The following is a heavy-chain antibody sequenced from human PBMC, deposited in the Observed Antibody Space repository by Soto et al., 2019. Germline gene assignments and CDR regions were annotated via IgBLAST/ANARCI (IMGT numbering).Heavy chain of an antibody. CDR1: GGSISSSSYY. V-gene: IGHV4-39*01. D-gene: IGHD3-9*01. CDR2: IYYSGST. Sequence: QLQLQESCPGLVKPSETLSLTCTVSGGSISSSSYYWGWIRQPPGKGLEWIVRIYYSGSTYYNPSLKSRVTISVDTSKNQFSLKLSSVTAADTAVYYCAASHYDILPGSLHYYYMDVWGKATNVTV. J-gene: IGHJ6*03. CDR3: AASHYDILPGSLHYYYMDV.